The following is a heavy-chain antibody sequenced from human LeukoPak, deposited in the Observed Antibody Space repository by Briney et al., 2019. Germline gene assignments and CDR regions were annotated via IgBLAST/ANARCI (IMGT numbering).Heavy chain of an antibody. CDR2: IRYDGSNK. D-gene: IGHD1-26*01. Sequence: PGGSLRLSCAASGFTFSSYGMHWVRQAPGKGLEWVAFIRYDGSNKYYADSVKGRFTISRDNSKNTLYLQMNSLRAEDTALYYCAKPLGGSYYAPLDYWGQGTLVTVSS. J-gene: IGHJ4*02. CDR3: AKPLGGSYYAPLDY. CDR1: GFTFSSYG. V-gene: IGHV3-30*02.